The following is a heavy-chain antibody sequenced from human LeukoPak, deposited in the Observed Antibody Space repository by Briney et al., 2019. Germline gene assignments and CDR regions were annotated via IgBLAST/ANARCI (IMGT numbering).Heavy chain of an antibody. J-gene: IGHJ6*03. CDR3: ARHIYSDSGYYYYMDV. D-gene: IGHD1-26*01. V-gene: IGHV5-51*01. CDR2: IYPGDSDT. CDR1: GYSFTSYW. Sequence: GESLQISCKGSGYSFTSYWIGWVRQMPGKGLEWMGIIYPGDSDTRYSPSFQGQVTISADKSISTAYLQWSSLKASDTAMYYCARHIYSDSGYYYYMDVWGKGTTVTISS.